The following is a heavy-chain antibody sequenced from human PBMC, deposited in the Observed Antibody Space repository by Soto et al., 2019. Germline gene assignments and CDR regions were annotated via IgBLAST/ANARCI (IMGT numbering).Heavy chain of an antibody. D-gene: IGHD4-17*01. V-gene: IGHV3-7*03. Sequence: GSLRLSCEASGFALTPYWMQWVRQAPGKGLEWVASIQDDGREMFYVDSVRGRFTISRDNAKNLLYLQMNSLRAEDTAMYYCARDYGDYVGQGTLVTVSS. CDR1: GFALTPYW. CDR3: ARDYGDY. CDR2: IQDDGREM. J-gene: IGHJ4*02.